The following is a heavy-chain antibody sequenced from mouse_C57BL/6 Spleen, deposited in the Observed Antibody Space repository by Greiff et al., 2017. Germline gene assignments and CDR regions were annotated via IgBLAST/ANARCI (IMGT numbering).Heavy chain of an antibody. CDR3: ARQIYDGYYGMDY. D-gene: IGHD2-3*01. J-gene: IGHJ2*01. CDR1: GFTFSSYG. V-gene: IGHV5-6*01. Sequence: EVMLVESGGDLVKPGGSLKLSCAASGFTFSSYGMSWVRQTPDKRLEWVATISSGGSYTYYPDSVKGRFTISRDNAKNTLYLQRSSLKSEDTAMYYCARQIYDGYYGMDYWGQGTTLTVSS. CDR2: ISSGGSYT.